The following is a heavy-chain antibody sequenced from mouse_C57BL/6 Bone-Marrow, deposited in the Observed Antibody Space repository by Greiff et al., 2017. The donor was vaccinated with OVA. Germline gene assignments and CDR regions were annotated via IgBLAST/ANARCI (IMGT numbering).Heavy chain of an antibody. CDR3: AGGVYFYWYFDV. J-gene: IGHJ1*03. Sequence: ISFPSSFYTFTIYFITCVNHSPLQFLEWLGYIYPVIFSTNYNEKFNSKATLTVDTSSSTAYMQLSSLTSEDSAVYYCAGGVYFYWYFDVWGTGTTVTVSS. CDR2: IYPVIFST. D-gene: IGHD2-1*01. V-gene: IGHV1-55*01. CDR1: FYTFTIYF.